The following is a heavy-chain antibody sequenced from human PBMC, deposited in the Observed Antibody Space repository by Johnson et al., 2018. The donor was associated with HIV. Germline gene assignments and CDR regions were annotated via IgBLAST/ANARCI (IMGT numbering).Heavy chain of an antibody. CDR1: GFTFSDYY. D-gene: IGHD5-12*01. V-gene: IGHV3-11*04. CDR3: AKSDSGYDAFDI. Sequence: QVQLVESGGGLVKPGGSLRLSCAASGFTFSDYYMSWIRQAPGKGLEWVSYISSSASTIYYADSVKGRFTISRDNSKNTLYLQMNSLLPEDTAVYYCAKSDSGYDAFDIWGQGTMVTVSS. CDR2: ISSSASTI. J-gene: IGHJ3*02.